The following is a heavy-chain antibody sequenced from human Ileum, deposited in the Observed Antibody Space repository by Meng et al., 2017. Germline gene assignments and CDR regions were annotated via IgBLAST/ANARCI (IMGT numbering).Heavy chain of an antibody. V-gene: IGHV4-4*02. D-gene: IGHD3-10*01. J-gene: IGHJ4*02. CDR1: ACFISRSKL. CDR3: ARDSPGELAPTYY. CDR2: RYQSGST. Sequence: VVQREAGLGGVEVCVILSRTCAGPACFISRSKLWSWVRQPPGKALEWIVERYQSGSTNDNPSLKSRVIISVYKSTNQFSLKLSSVTAADMAVDYCARDSPGELAPTYYWGQGTLVTVSS.